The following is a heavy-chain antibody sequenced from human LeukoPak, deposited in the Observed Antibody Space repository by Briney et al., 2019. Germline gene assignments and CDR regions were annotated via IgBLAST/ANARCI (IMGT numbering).Heavy chain of an antibody. CDR3: ARCPRDTAMVAFDY. Sequence: GASVKVSCKGSGYSFTSYWIGWVRQMPGKGLEWMGIIYPGDSDTRYSPSFQGQVTISADKSISTAYLQWSSLKASDTAMYYCARCPRDTAMVAFDYWGQGTLVTVSS. D-gene: IGHD5-18*01. CDR2: IYPGDSDT. CDR1: GYSFTSYW. V-gene: IGHV5-51*01. J-gene: IGHJ4*02.